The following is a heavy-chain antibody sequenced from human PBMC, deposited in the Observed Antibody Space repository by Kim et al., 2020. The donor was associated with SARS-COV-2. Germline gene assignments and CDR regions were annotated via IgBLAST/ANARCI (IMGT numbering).Heavy chain of an antibody. J-gene: IGHJ6*02. CDR1: GFTFSSYG. Sequence: GGSLRLSCAASGFTFSSYGMHWVRQAPGKGLEWVAVISYDGSNKYYADSVKGRFTISRDNSKNTLYLQMNSLRAEDTAVYYCAKDRGIVVVITIHPGGYGMDVWGQGTTVTVSS. CDR3: AKDRGIVVVITIHPGGYGMDV. D-gene: IGHD3-22*01. CDR2: ISYDGSNK. V-gene: IGHV3-30*18.